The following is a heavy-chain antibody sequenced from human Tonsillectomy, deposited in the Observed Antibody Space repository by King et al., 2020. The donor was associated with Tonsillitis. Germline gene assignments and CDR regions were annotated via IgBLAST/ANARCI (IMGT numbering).Heavy chain of an antibody. CDR3: ASDLSSPNPS. CDR1: GFTFSSYG. D-gene: IGHD6-13*01. CDR2: ISSSSGYI. V-gene: IGHV3-21*01. Sequence: VQLVESGGGLVKPGGSLRLSCAASGFTFSSYGMNWVRQAPGKGLEWVSSISSSSGYIYYADSVKGRFTISRDNAKNSLYLQMNSLRAEDTAVYYCASDLSSPNPSWGQGTLVTVSS. J-gene: IGHJ5*02.